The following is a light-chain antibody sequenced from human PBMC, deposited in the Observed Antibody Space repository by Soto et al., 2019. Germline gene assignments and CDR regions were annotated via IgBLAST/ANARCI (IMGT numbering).Light chain of an antibody. CDR1: RSNIGAGYH. CDR2: GNS. J-gene: IGLJ1*01. Sequence: QSVLTQPPSVSGAPGQRVAISCTGTRSNIGAGYHVHWYQQLPGTAPKLLIYGNSNRPSGVPDRFSGSESGTSASLAITGLQAEDEADYFCQSYDSSLSAYVFGTGTKVTV. CDR3: QSYDSSLSAYV. V-gene: IGLV1-40*01.